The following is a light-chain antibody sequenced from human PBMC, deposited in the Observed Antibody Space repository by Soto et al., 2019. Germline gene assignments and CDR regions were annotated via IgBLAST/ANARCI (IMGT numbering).Light chain of an antibody. V-gene: IGKV2-28*01. CDR2: LGS. J-gene: IGKJ1*01. Sequence: DVLMTQYPLSLPVIPGEPASISCRFSQTLLHSNGHNSLDWYLQKPVQSPQLLIYLGSNRASGVPYRFSGSGSGTEFTLKISRVEAEDVGIYYCMQTLQTPPWTFGQGTKVDI. CDR3: MQTLQTPPWT. CDR1: QTLLHSNGHNS.